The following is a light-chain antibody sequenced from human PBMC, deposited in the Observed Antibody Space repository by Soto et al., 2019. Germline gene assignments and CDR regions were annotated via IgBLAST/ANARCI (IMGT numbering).Light chain of an antibody. CDR1: QSISSW. CDR2: DAS. V-gene: IGKV1-5*01. Sequence: DIQMTQSPSTLSASVGDRVTITCRASQSISSWFAWYQQKPGKAPKLLIDDASRLESGVPSRCSGSGSGTEFTLTISSLQPDDFATYYCHQYSSFWTFGQGTKVDI. J-gene: IGKJ1*01. CDR3: HQYSSFWT.